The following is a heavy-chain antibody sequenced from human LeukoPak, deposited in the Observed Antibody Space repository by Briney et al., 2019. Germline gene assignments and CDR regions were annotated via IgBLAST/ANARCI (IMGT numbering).Heavy chain of an antibody. V-gene: IGHV3-33*01. CDR1: GFTFSSYG. CDR2: IWYDGSNK. CDR3: ARDRIWGYDSSGYYRAFDI. D-gene: IGHD3-22*01. Sequence: GGSLRLSCAASGFTFSSYGMHWVRQAPGKGLEWVAVIWYDGSNKYYADSVKGRFTISRDNFKNTLYLQMNSLRAEDTAVYYCARDRIWGYDSSGYYRAFDIWGQGTMVTVSS. J-gene: IGHJ3*02.